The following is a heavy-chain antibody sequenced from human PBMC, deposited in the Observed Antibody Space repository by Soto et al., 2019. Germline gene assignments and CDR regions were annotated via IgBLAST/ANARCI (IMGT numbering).Heavy chain of an antibody. J-gene: IGHJ4*02. CDR1: XXXXXXYW. Sequence: EVQLVESGGDLVQXGGSLRXXCAXXXXXXXXYWMAXXRQSPGKGLEWVASMNQHGSDIQYVDSVRGRFTISRDNARNLLYLQMNNLRVEDTAIYYCATDTYCPATCYRGHGNWGQGTLVTVSS. CDR2: MNQHGSDI. CDR3: ATDTYCPATCYRGHGN. D-gene: IGHD2-8*02. V-gene: IGHV3-7*03.